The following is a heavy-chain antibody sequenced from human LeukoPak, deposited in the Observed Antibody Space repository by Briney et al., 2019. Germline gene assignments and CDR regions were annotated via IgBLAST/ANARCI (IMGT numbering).Heavy chain of an antibody. J-gene: IGHJ4*02. CDR2: IIPIFGTA. D-gene: IGHD2-2*03. CDR3: ARGSGYCSSTSCYLWDY. Sequence: GASVKVSCKASGGTFSSYAISWVRQAPGQGLEWMGGIIPIFGTANYAQKSQGRATITADESTSTAYMELSSLRSEDTAVYYCARGSGYCSSTSCYLWDYWGQGTLVTVSS. CDR1: GGTFSSYA. V-gene: IGHV1-69*01.